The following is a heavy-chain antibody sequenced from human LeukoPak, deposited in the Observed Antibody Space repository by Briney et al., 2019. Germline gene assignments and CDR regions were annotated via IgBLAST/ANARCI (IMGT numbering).Heavy chain of an antibody. J-gene: IGHJ5*02. CDR2: IYYSGST. V-gene: IGHV4-30-4*08. D-gene: IGHD6-13*01. Sequence: SETLSLTCTVSGGSISSGDYYWSWIRQPPGKGLEWIGYIYYSGSTYYNPSLKSRVTISVDTSKNQFSLKLSSVTAADTAVYYCARDEVAAAGILNWFDPWGQGTLVTVSS. CDR1: GGSISSGDYY. CDR3: ARDEVAAAGILNWFDP.